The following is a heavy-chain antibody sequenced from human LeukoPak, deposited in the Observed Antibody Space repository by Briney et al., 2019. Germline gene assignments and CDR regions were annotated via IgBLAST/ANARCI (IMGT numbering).Heavy chain of an antibody. D-gene: IGHD6-19*01. Sequence: ASVKVSCKASGYTFTSYGISWVRQAPGQGLEWMGWISAYNGNTNYAQKLQGRVTMTTDTSTSTAYMELRSLRSDDTAAYYCARFGNVGQWLGYYYYYMDVWGKGTTVTISS. CDR2: ISAYNGNT. V-gene: IGHV1-18*01. CDR3: ARFGNVGQWLGYYYYYMDV. CDR1: GYTFTSYG. J-gene: IGHJ6*03.